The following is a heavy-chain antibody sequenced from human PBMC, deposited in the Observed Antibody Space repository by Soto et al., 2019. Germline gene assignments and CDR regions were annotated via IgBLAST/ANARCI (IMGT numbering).Heavy chain of an antibody. V-gene: IGHV5-51*03. Sequence: EVLLVQSGAEVRRPGESLKISCQASGYPFSTYWIGWVRQRAGKGLEWLGIIYPDDSDTRYSPSLQGQVTMSVDKSITTAYLQWSSLRASDTSIYYCARRRAVLFGAPHSPYEGFEIWGQGARVTVSS. D-gene: IGHD2-21*01. CDR2: IYPDDSDT. CDR3: ARRRAVLFGAPHSPYEGFEI. J-gene: IGHJ3*02. CDR1: GYPFSTYW.